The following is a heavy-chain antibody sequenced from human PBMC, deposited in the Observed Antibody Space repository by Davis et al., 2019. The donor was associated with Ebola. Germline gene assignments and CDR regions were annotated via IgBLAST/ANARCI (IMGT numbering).Heavy chain of an antibody. CDR1: GGSISSYY. CDR3: ARVSGNRVLVN. Sequence: MPSETLSLTCTVSGGSISSYYWSWIRQPPGKGLEWIGYIYYSGSTNYNPSLKSRVTISVDTSKNQFSLKLSFVTAADTAVYYCARVSGNRVLVNWGQGTLVTVSS. V-gene: IGHV4-59*01. CDR2: IYYSGST. J-gene: IGHJ4*02. D-gene: IGHD2-15*01.